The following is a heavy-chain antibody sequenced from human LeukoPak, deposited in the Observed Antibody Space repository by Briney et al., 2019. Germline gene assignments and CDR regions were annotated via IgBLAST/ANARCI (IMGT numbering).Heavy chain of an antibody. CDR3: ARGRGWFDY. V-gene: IGHV4-59*08. CDR2: IYYSGST. D-gene: IGHD6-19*01. J-gene: IGHJ4*02. CDR1: GGSISSYY. Sequence: SETLSLTCTVSGGSISSYYWSWIRQPPGKGLEWIGYIYYSGSTNYNPSLKSRVTISVDTSKNQFSLKLSSVTAADTAVYYCARGRGWFDYWGQGTLVTVSS.